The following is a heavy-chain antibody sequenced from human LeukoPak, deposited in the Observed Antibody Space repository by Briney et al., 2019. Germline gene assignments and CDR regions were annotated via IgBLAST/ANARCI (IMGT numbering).Heavy chain of an antibody. J-gene: IGHJ6*02. CDR3: AKNSSGWYGGGYYGMDV. CDR1: GFTFSSYA. Sequence: PGGSLRLSCAASGFTFSSYAMSWVRQAPGKGLEWVSAISGSGGSTYYADSVKGRFTISRDNSKNTLYLQMNSLRAEDTAVYYCAKNSSGWYGGGYYGMDVWGQGTTVTVSS. D-gene: IGHD6-19*01. V-gene: IGHV3-23*01. CDR2: ISGSGGST.